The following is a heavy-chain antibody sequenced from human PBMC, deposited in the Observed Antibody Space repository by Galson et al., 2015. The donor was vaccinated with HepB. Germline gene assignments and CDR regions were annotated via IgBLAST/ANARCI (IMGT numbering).Heavy chain of an antibody. D-gene: IGHD6-6*01. J-gene: IGHJ4*02. V-gene: IGHV3-30*18. CDR3: ANGQSISARPGRRFDY. Sequence: SLRLSCAASGFTFSSYGMHWVRQAPGTGLEWVAVISYDGSNKYHADSVKGRFTISRDNSKNTLYLQMNSLRAEDTAVYYGANGQSISARPGRRFDYWGQGTLVTVSA. CDR1: GFTFSSYG. CDR2: ISYDGSNK.